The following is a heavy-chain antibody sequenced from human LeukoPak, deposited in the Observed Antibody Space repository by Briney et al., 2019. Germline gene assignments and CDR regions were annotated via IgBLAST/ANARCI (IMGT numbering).Heavy chain of an antibody. CDR2: IGTAGDT. D-gene: IGHD2-15*01. V-gene: IGHV3-13*01. Sequence: PGGSLRLSCAASGFTFSSYDMHWVRQATGKGLEWVSAIGTAGDTYYPGSVKGRFTISRENAKNSSYLQMNSLRAGDTAVYYCARGGPRSGNDAFDIWGQGTMVTVSS. CDR3: ARGGPRSGNDAFDI. J-gene: IGHJ3*02. CDR1: GFTFSSYD.